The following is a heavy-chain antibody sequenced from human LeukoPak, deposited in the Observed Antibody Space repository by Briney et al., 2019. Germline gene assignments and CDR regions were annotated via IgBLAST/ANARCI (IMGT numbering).Heavy chain of an antibody. D-gene: IGHD3-9*01. CDR1: GYTFTSYG. V-gene: IGHV1-18*01. J-gene: IGHJ5*02. CDR2: ISAYNGNT. Sequence: ASVKVSCKASGYTFTSYGISWVRQAPGQGLEWMGWISAYNGNTNYAQKLQGRVTMTTDTSTSTAYMELRSLRSDDTAVYYCARSELRYFDWLLMNSWFDPWGQGTLVTVSS. CDR3: ARSELRYFDWLLMNSWFDP.